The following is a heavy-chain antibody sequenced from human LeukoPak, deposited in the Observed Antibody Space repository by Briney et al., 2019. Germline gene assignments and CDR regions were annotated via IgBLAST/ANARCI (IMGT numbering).Heavy chain of an antibody. V-gene: IGHV1-18*01. CDR2: ISAYNGNT. Sequence: GASVKVSCKASGYSFTTYGISWVRQAPGQGLEWMGWISAYNGNTNYAQKLQGRVTMTTDTSTSTAYMELRSLRSDDTALYYCARAGLLWFGELQNLFDPWGQGTLVTVSS. CDR1: GYSFTTYG. J-gene: IGHJ5*02. D-gene: IGHD3-10*01. CDR3: ARAGLLWFGELQNLFDP.